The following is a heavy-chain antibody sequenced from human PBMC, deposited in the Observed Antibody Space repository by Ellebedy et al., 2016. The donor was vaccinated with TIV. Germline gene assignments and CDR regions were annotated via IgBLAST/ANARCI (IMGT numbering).Heavy chain of an antibody. D-gene: IGHD3-10*01. V-gene: IGHV3-74*01. CDR2: ITRDGRST. Sequence: PGGSLRLSCEVSGFTFSGNSMNWVRQPPGKVLIWVARITRDGRSTDYADSVRDRFTISRDNAKKSLYLQMNNLGVEDTAVYYCARAHYWGQGTLVTVSS. CDR1: GFTFSGNS. CDR3: ARAHY. J-gene: IGHJ4*02.